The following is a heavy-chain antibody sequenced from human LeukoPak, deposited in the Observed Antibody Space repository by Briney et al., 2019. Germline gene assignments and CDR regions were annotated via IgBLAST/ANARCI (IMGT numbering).Heavy chain of an antibody. J-gene: IGHJ4*02. V-gene: IGHV1-69*13. CDR1: GGTFSSYA. CDR2: VIPIFGTA. CDR3: ARGSYYYDSSGYYNY. Sequence: ASVKVSCTASGGTFSSYAISWVRQAPGQGLEWMGGVIPIFGTANYAQKFQGRVTITADESTSTAYMELSSLRSEDTAVYYCARGSYYYDSSGYYNYWGQGTLVTVSS. D-gene: IGHD3-22*01.